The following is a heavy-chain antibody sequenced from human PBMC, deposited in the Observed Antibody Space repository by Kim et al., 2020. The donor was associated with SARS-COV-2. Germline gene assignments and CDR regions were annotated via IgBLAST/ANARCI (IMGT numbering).Heavy chain of an antibody. CDR2: T. J-gene: IGHJ3*01. CDR3: ARYGLSGKAFDV. Sequence: TSYNPSLKGRVPMSVDPSKNQISLKLTSVTAADTAVYYCARYGLSGKAFDVWGQGTLVPVSS. V-gene: IGHV4-59*10. D-gene: IGHD1-26*01.